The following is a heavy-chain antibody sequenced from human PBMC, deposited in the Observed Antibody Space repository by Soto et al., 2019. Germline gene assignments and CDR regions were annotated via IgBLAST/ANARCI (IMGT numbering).Heavy chain of an antibody. CDR1: GGSISSGRYY. Sequence: PSETLSLTCAVYGGSISSGRYYWSWIRQPPGMGLEWIGEMSHSGGTHFNPSLKSRVTISVDTSKNQFSLKMSSVTAAATALYYCARVERGTATTVVDGVDVWGQGA. CDR2: MSHSGGT. V-gene: IGHV4-61*01. J-gene: IGHJ3*01. CDR3: ARVERGTATTVVDGVDV. D-gene: IGHD1-1*01.